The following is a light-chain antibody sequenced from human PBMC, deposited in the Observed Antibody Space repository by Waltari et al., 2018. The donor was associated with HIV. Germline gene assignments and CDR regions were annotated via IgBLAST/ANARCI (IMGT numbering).Light chain of an antibody. CDR1: SSDIGGYNY. CDR3: SSYTSGTTWV. Sequence: QSALTQPASVSGSPGQSITTSCTGTSSDIGGYNYVSWHQHHPGRAPKLIIFEVSNRPSGVSNRFSGSKSGNTASLIISGLLAEDDADYYCSSYTSGTTWVFGGGTKLTVL. V-gene: IGLV2-14*01. CDR2: EVS. J-gene: IGLJ3*02.